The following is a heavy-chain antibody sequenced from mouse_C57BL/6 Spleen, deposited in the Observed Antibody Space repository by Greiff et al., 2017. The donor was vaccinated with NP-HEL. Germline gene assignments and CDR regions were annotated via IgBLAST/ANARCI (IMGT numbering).Heavy chain of an antibody. V-gene: IGHV1-18*01. CDR3: ASSRDGYSPFAY. CDR1: GYTFTDYN. Sequence: EVKLMESGPELVKPGASVKIPCKASGYTFTDYNMDWVKQSHGKSLEWIGDINPNNGGTIYNQKFKGKATLTVDKSSSTAYMELRSLTSEDTAVYYCASSRDGYSPFAYWGQGTLVTVSA. D-gene: IGHD2-3*01. J-gene: IGHJ3*01. CDR2: INPNNGGT.